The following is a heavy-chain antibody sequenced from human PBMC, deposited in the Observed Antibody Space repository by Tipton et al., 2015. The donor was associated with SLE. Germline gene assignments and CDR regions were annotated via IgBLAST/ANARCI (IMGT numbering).Heavy chain of an antibody. CDR1: GYSISRGYY. CDR2: VYPGGTA. CDR3: ARDPLRDYGGQTAPES. V-gene: IGHV4-38-2*02. J-gene: IGHJ5*02. Sequence: TLSLTCTVSGYSISRGYYWGWIRQPPGGGLEWLGSVYPGGTAYYNPPLKRRVTVSVDTAKNQFSLKLTSVTAADTAVYYCARDPLRDYGGQTAPESWGQGTLVTVSS. D-gene: IGHD4-23*01.